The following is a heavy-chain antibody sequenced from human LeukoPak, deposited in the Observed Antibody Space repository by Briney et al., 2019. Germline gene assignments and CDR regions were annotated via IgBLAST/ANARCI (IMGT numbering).Heavy chain of an antibody. J-gene: IGHJ4*02. CDR3: ARGYYDILTGYYRGWHYFDY. CDR1: GGSISSGGYY. V-gene: IGHV4-30-2*01. CDR2: IYHSGST. D-gene: IGHD3-9*01. Sequence: PSQTLSLTCTVSGGSISSGGYYWSWIRQPPGKGLEWIGYIYHSGSTYYNPSLKSRVTISVDRSKNQFSLKLSSVTAADTAVYYCARGYYDILTGYYRGWHYFDYWGQGTLVTVSS.